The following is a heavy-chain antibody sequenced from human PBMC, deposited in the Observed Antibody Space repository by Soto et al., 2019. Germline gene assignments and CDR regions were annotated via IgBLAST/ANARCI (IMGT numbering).Heavy chain of an antibody. Sequence: QVHLEQSGAEVKKPGSSVKVSCKASGGTFSNSAISWVRQAPGQGLEWMGGIMPIFRTPDYAQRFQGRVTITADESTSTAYMELSGLRSDDMAVYYCARDKERQQISGNYYFTLDVWGQGTTVTVSS. D-gene: IGHD6-25*01. CDR2: IMPIFRTP. V-gene: IGHV1-69*12. CDR1: GGTFSNSA. CDR3: ARDKERQQISGNYYFTLDV. J-gene: IGHJ6*02.